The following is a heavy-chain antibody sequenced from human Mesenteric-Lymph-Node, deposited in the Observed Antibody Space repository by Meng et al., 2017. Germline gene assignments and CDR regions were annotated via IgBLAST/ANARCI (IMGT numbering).Heavy chain of an antibody. CDR3: ARASSGSHFDY. D-gene: IGHD6-19*01. CDR2: IYHSGST. CDR1: GGSISSSNW. J-gene: IGHJ4*02. Sequence: GSLRLSCAVSGGSISSSNWWSWVRQPPGKGLEWIGEIYHSGSTNYNPSLKSRVTISVDKSKNQFSLKLSSVTAADTAVYYCARASSGSHFDYWGQGTLVTVSS. V-gene: IGHV4-4*02.